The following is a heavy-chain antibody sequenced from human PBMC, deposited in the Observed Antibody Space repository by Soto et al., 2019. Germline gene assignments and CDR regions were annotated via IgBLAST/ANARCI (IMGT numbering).Heavy chain of an antibody. CDR1: GGTFSSYA. CDR3: ARWGLRDGYNRWYFDY. D-gene: IGHD5-12*01. V-gene: IGHV1-69*06. CDR2: IIPIFGTT. J-gene: IGHJ4*02. Sequence: QVQLVQSGAEVKKPGSSVKVSCKASGGTFSSYAISWVRQAPGQGLEWMGGIIPIFGTTNYAQKFQGRVTITADKSTSTAYMELSSLRSEDTAVYYCARWGLRDGYNRWYFDYWGQGTLVTVSS.